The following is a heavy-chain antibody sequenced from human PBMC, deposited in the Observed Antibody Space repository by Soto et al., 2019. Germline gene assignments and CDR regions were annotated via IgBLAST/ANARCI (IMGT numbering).Heavy chain of an antibody. CDR3: AKDQSNNRLYFDS. CDR1: GFTFRNYA. V-gene: IGHV3-23*01. D-gene: IGHD1-20*01. CDR2: ISGNGGTT. Sequence: GGSLRLSCTASGFTFRNYAMSWVRQAPGKWLQWVSAISGNGGTTYYADFVEGRFSLSRDTLKDTLYLQRNTLRTEDTAVYYCAKDQSNNRLYFDSWGLGTLVTVS. J-gene: IGHJ4*02.